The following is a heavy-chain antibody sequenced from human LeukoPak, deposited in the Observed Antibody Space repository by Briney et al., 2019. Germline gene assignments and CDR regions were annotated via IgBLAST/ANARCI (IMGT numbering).Heavy chain of an antibody. J-gene: IGHJ3*02. CDR3: TRRPPLYYYDSSGYQSAFDI. V-gene: IGHV3-73*01. CDR1: GFTFSGSA. Sequence: GGSLRLSCAASGFTFSGSAMHWVRQASGKGLEWVGRIRSKANSYATAYAASVKGRFTISRDDSKNTAYLQMNSLKTEDTAVYYCTRRPPLYYYDSSGYQSAFDIWGQGTMVTVSS. D-gene: IGHD3-22*01. CDR2: IRSKANSYAT.